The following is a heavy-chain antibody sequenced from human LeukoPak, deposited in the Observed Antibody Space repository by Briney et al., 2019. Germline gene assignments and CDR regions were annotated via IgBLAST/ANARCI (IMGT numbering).Heavy chain of an antibody. V-gene: IGHV3-23*01. CDR3: ARDAAVQQLGYYYYYMDV. D-gene: IGHD6-13*01. J-gene: IGHJ6*03. CDR1: GFTFSSYG. CDR2: ISGSGGTT. Sequence: GGSLRLSCAASGFTFSSYGMSWVRQAPGKGLEWVSAISGSGGTTYYADSVKGRFTISRDNSKNTLHLQMNSLRAEDTAVYYCARDAAVQQLGYYYYYMDVWGKGTTVTVSS.